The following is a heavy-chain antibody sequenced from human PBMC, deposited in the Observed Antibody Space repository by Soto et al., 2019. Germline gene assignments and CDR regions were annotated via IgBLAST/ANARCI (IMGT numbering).Heavy chain of an antibody. V-gene: IGHV3-30*18. CDR2: ISYDGSNK. D-gene: IGHD3-9*01. J-gene: IGHJ6*02. Sequence: PGGSLRLSCAASGFTFSSYGMHWVRQAPGKGLEWVAVISYDGSNKYYADSVKGRFTISRDNSKNTLYLQMNSLRAEDTAVYYCAKHAETYYDILNGYYRGYYGMDLWGRATTVTV. CDR3: AKHAETYYDILNGYYRGYYGMDL. CDR1: GFTFSSYG.